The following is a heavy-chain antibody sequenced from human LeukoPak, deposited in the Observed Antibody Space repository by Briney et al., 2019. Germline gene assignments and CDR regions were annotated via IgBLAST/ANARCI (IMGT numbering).Heavy chain of an antibody. CDR3: ARPRGYSYGYIDY. D-gene: IGHD5-18*01. CDR1: GGSISSSGYY. CDR2: IYHSGST. J-gene: IGHJ4*02. Sequence: SETLSLTCTVSGGSISSSGYYWGWIRQPPGKGLEWIGSIYHSGSTYYNPARKSRVTISVDTSKNQFSLKLSSVTAADTAVYYCARPRGYSYGYIDYWGQGTLVTVSS. V-gene: IGHV4-39*01.